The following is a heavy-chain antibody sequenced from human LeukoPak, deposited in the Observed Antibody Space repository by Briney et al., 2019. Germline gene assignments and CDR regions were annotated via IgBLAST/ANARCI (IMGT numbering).Heavy chain of an antibody. CDR2: IYYSGST. CDR3: ARDPREEVVGATSYWYFDL. Sequence: PSETLSLTCTVSGGSISSYYWSWIRQPPGKGLEWIGYIYYSGSTNYNPSLKSRVTISVDTSKNQFSLKLSSVTAADTAVYYCARDPREEVVGATSYWYFDLWGRGTLVTVSS. D-gene: IGHD1-26*01. J-gene: IGHJ2*01. V-gene: IGHV4-59*01. CDR1: GGSISSYY.